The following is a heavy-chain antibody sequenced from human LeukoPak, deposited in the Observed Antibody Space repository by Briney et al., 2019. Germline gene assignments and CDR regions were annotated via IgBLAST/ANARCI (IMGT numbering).Heavy chain of an antibody. CDR1: GFTFSSYG. J-gene: IGHJ4*02. D-gene: IGHD1-26*01. Sequence: GGSLRLSCAASGFTFSSYGMHWVPQAPGKGLEWVAGISYYGSHKYSADTVKGRFTISRDNYKNTLYLQMNSLRAEDTAVYHCARDQEGATFALCYWGQGTLVAVAS. CDR2: ISYYGSHK. CDR3: ARDQEGATFALCY. V-gene: IGHV3-30*03.